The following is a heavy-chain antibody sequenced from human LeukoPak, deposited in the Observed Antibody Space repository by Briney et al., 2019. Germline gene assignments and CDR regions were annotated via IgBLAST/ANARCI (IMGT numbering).Heavy chain of an antibody. D-gene: IGHD2-2*01. V-gene: IGHV4-34*01. CDR2: LNHSGST. J-gene: IGHJ4*02. Sequence: SETLSLTCAVYGGSLSGYSWSWIRQPPGKGLEWIGELNHSGSTNYNPSLKSRVTISVDTSESQFSLKLSSVTAADSAFYYCARVPGRPAAVFDYWGQGTLVTVSS. CDR3: ARVPGRPAAVFDY. CDR1: GGSLSGYS.